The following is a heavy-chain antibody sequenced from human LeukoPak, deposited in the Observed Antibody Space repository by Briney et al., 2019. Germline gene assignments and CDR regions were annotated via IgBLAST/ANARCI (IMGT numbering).Heavy chain of an antibody. CDR3: ARDTRGGYCSSTSCYAGEGNYYYHGMDV. CDR1: GYTFTSYG. D-gene: IGHD2-2*01. V-gene: IGHV1-18*01. CDR2: ISVDNGKT. Sequence: ASVKVSCKASGYTFTSYGLSWVRQAPGQGLEWMGWISVDNGKTNYAQKVQGRVTMTTDTSTSIAYMELRSLRSDDTAVYYCARDTRGGYCSSTSCYAGEGNYYYHGMDVWGQGTTVTVSS. J-gene: IGHJ6*02.